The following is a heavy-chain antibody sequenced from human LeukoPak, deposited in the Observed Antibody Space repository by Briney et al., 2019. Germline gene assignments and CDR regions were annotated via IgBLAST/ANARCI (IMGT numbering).Heavy chain of an antibody. CDR3: ARLRFQSGNTYYFDY. V-gene: IGHV5-51*01. CDR2: IYPDDSTT. Sequence: GESLKISCKCSGYNFATYWSGWVRQMPGKGLEWMGVIYPDDSTTAYSPSFQGQVTISVDKSITTDYLQWSSLKASDTAMYYCARLRFQSGNTYYFDYWGQGSLVAVRS. J-gene: IGHJ4*02. CDR1: GYNFATYW. D-gene: IGHD1-26*01.